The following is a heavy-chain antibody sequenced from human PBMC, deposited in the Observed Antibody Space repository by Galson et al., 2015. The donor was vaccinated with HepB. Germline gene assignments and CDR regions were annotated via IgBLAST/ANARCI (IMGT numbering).Heavy chain of an antibody. D-gene: IGHD3-16*01. J-gene: IGHJ4*02. CDR1: GFDFSTHE. V-gene: IGHV3-48*03. CDR3: VRPHQGWGTTDY. Sequence: SLRLSCAASGFDFSTHEMNWVRQAPGKGLEWIPYLSSSNSTIYYAASVKGRFTISRDNAKNSLYLQMNSLRAEDTAFYFCVRPHQGWGTTDYWGQGTLVTVSS. CDR2: LSSSNSTI.